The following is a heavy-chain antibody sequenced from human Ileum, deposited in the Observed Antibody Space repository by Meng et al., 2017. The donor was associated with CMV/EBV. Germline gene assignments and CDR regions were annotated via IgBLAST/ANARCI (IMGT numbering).Heavy chain of an antibody. CDR3: ARVAIFGVVIRGGMAV. CDR1: GYTFTDHF. V-gene: IGHV1-2*02. Sequence: ASVKVSCKASGYTFTDHFIHWVRQAPGQGLEWMGWINPNSGDTNYAQKFQDRVTMTRDTSISTASLELSRLRSDDTAVYYCARVAIFGVVIRGGMAVWGQGTTVTVSS. J-gene: IGHJ6*02. CDR2: INPNSGDT. D-gene: IGHD3-3*01.